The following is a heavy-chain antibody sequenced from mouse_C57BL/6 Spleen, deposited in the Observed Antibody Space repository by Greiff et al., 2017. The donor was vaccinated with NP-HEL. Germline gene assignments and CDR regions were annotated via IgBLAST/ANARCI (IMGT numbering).Heavy chain of an antibody. CDR2: INPSSGYT. V-gene: IGHV1-4*01. D-gene: IGHD2-3*01. CDR1: GYTFTSYT. Sequence: QVQLQQSGAELARPGASVKMSCKASGYTFTSYTMHWVKQRPGQGLEWIGYINPSSGYTKYNQKFKDKATLTADKPSSTAYMQLSSLTSEDSAVYYCARDGSYFDVWGTGTTVTVSS. J-gene: IGHJ1*03. CDR3: ARDGSYFDV.